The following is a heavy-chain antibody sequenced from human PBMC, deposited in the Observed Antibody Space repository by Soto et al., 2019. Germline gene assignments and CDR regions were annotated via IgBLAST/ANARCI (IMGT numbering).Heavy chain of an antibody. CDR2: IIPIFGTA. CDR3: ARDFKGSGSYFVGWFDP. D-gene: IGHD1-26*01. J-gene: IGHJ5*02. CDR1: GGTFSSYA. Sequence: SVKVSCKASGGTFSSYAISWVRQAPGQGLEWMGGIIPIFGTANYAQKFQGRVTITADESTSTAYMELSSLRSEDTAVYYCARDFKGSGSYFVGWFDPWGQGTLVTVSS. V-gene: IGHV1-69*13.